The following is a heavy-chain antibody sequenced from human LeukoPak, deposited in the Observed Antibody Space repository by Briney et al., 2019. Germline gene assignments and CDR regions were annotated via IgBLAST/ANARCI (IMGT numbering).Heavy chain of an antibody. CDR2: IYYSGST. J-gene: IGHJ6*03. D-gene: IGHD3-3*01. CDR1: GGSISSSSYY. V-gene: IGHV4-39*01. CDR3: ARLLRFLEWSVPAYYYYYMDV. Sequence: SETLSLTCTVSGGSISSSSYYLGWIRHPPGKGLEWIGSIYYSGSTYYNPSLKSRVTISVDTSKNQFSLKLSSVTAADTAVYYCARLLRFLEWSVPAYYYYYMDVWGKGTTVTVSS.